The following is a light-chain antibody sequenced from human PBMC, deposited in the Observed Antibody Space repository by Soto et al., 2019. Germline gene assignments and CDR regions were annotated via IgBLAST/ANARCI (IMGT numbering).Light chain of an antibody. J-gene: IGKJ4*01. CDR2: LAS. V-gene: IGKV2-28*01. CDR1: QSLLHSNGYNY. Sequence: DVVMTQSPLSLPVTPGKPASISCRSGQSLLHSNGYNYLDWYLQKPGQSPRLLIYLASSRAAGVPDRFSGSGSGTDFTLKITRVEAEDVGVYYCMQTLHTPQLTFGGGTKVEIK. CDR3: MQTLHTPQLT.